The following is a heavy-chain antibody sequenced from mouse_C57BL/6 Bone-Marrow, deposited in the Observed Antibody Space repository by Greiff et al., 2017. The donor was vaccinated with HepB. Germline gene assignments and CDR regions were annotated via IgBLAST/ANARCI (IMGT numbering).Heavy chain of an antibody. Sequence: EVKLVESGAELVRPGASVKLSCTASGFNIKDDYMHWVKQRPEQGLEWIGWIDPENGDTEYASKFQGRATITADTSSNTAYLQLSSLTSEDTAVYYCTLLRSYWGQGTTLTVSS. CDR1: GFNIKDDY. J-gene: IGHJ2*01. CDR2: IDPENGDT. CDR3: TLLRSY. D-gene: IGHD1-1*01. V-gene: IGHV14-4*01.